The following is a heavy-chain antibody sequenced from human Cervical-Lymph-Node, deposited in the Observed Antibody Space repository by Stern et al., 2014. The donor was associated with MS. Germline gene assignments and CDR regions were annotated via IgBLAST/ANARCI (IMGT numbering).Heavy chain of an antibody. V-gene: IGHV7-4-1*02. CDR1: GYTFTDYG. CDR2: INSTTGVP. Sequence: QVQLVQSGSELKKPGASVKVSCKTSGYTFTDYGINWVRQAPGQGLEWMGWINSTTGVPTYAQAFTGRFLFSFDTSVSTAYLHISSLKTDDTAVYYCARLRVGDITRDYWGQGTLVTVS. D-gene: IGHD1-26*01. J-gene: IGHJ4*02. CDR3: ARLRVGDITRDY.